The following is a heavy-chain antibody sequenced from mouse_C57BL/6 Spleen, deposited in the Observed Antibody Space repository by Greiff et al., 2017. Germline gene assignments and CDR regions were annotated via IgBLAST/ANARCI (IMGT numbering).Heavy chain of an antibody. D-gene: IGHD2-1*01. J-gene: IGHJ2*01. CDR1: GYTFTDYE. Sequence: VKVVESGAELVRPGASVTLSCKASGYTFTDYEMHWVKQTPVHGLEWIGAIDPETGGTAYNQKFKGKAILTADKSSSTAYMELRSLTSEDSAVYYCTRSLLHREYYFDYWGQGTTLTVSS. CDR3: TRSLLHREYYFDY. CDR2: IDPETGGT. V-gene: IGHV1-15*01.